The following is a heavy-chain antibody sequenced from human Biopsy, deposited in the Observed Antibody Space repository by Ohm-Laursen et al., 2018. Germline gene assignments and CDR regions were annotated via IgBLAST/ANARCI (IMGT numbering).Heavy chain of an antibody. D-gene: IGHD6-19*01. CDR3: ARDYPSYSSVWYREPIIHC. J-gene: IGHJ4*02. Sequence: SLRLSCAASGFTFSSYEMNWVRQAPGKGLEWVSYISSSGSTIHYADSVKGRFTISRDNAKNSLYLQMSSLRAEDTAAYYCARDYPSYSSVWYREPIIHCWGQGTLVTVSS. CDR1: GFTFSSYE. V-gene: IGHV3-48*03. CDR2: ISSSGSTI.